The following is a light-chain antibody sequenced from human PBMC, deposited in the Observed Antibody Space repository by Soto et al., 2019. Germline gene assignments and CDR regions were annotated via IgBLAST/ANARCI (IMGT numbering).Light chain of an antibody. CDR2: DVS. V-gene: IGLV2-11*01. Sequence: QSVLTQPRSVSGSPGQSVTISCTGTSSDVGGYNYVSWYQQHPGKAPKLMIYDVSKRPSGVPDRVSGSKSGNTASLTISGLQAEDEADYYCCSEAGSYVVCGGGTKLTVL. CDR1: SSDVGGYNY. CDR3: CSEAGSYVV. J-gene: IGLJ2*01.